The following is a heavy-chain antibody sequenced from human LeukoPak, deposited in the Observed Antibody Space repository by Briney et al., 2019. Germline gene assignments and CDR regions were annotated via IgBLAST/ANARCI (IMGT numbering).Heavy chain of an antibody. CDR1: GFTFSSNG. D-gene: IGHD3-22*01. J-gene: IGHJ4*02. V-gene: IGHV3-23*01. Sequence: GRSLRLSCAASGFTFSSNGMHWVRQAPGKGLEWVSTISGSGYSTQYADSVKGRFTVSRDQSKNTLNLEMNSLRAEDTAVYYCAKHAADSSGYRFEYWGQGTLVTVSS. CDR2: ISGSGYST. CDR3: AKHAADSSGYRFEY.